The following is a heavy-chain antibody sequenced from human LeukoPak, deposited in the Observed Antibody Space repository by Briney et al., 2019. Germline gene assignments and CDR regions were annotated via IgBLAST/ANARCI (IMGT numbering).Heavy chain of an antibody. CDR1: GGSFSGYY. D-gene: IGHD5-18*01. J-gene: IGHJ3*02. CDR2: INHSGRT. CDR3: ARSRSGYSYDHAAFEI. V-gene: IGHV4-34*01. Sequence: SETLSLTCAVYGGSFSGYYWSWIRQPPGKGLEWIGEINHSGRTTYNPSLRSRVTISVDTSRNQFSLKLYSVTAADTAVYYCARSRSGYSYDHAAFEIWGQGTLVTVSS.